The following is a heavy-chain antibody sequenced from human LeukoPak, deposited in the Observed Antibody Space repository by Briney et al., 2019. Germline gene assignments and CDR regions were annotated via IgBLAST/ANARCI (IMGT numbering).Heavy chain of an antibody. Sequence: ASVKVSCKASGYTFTNNDIHWVRQATGQGLEWMGWMHPNSDDTGYAQKFQGRVTMTEDTSTDTAYMELSSLRSEDTAVYYCATAAYYDFWSGYRDYWGQGTLVTVSS. V-gene: IGHV1-8*01. CDR3: ATAAYYDFWSGYRDY. J-gene: IGHJ4*02. D-gene: IGHD3-3*01. CDR2: MHPNSDDT. CDR1: GYTFTNND.